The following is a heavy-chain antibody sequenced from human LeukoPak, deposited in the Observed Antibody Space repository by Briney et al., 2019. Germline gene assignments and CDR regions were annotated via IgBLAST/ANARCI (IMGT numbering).Heavy chain of an antibody. CDR2: IRGSGGST. J-gene: IGHJ6*02. V-gene: IGHV3-23*01. CDR1: ASTPISHA. D-gene: IGHD3-10*01. Sequence: PGQSLTPSCAPSASTPISHATSSARHAQGNGMEWVSAIRGSGGSTDYADSVKGRCTISRDNSKYRLYLQMNSLRAEDTAVDYCAKVGTMVHYYYGMDVWGQGTTVTVSS. CDR3: AKVGTMVHYYYGMDV.